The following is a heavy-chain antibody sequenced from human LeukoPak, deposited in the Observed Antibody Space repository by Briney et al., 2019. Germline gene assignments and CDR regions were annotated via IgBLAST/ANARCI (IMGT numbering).Heavy chain of an antibody. CDR3: ARVPDYWYFDL. CDR2: IYYSGST. V-gene: IGHV4-59*12. CDR1: GGSISSYY. Sequence: SETLSLTCTVSGGSISSYYWSWIRQPPGKGLEWIGYIYYSGSTNYNPSLKSRVTISVDTSKNQFSLKLSSVTAADTAVYYCARVPDYWYFDLWGRGTLVTVSS. J-gene: IGHJ2*01.